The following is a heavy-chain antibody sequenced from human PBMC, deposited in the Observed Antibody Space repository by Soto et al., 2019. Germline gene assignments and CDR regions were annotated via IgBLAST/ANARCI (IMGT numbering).Heavy chain of an antibody. V-gene: IGHV4-34*01. CDR3: ARAGMGYCSGGSCYGYYYYYYMDV. CDR1: GGSFSGYY. Sequence: QVQLQQWGAGLLKPSETLSLTCAVYGGSFSGYYWSWIRQPPGRGWGGMGKINKGESTNYNPSLKSRVTISVDTSKNQFSLKLSSVTAADTAVYYCARAGMGYCSGGSCYGYYYYYYMDVWGKGTTVTVSS. CDR2: INKGEST. J-gene: IGHJ6*03. D-gene: IGHD2-15*01.